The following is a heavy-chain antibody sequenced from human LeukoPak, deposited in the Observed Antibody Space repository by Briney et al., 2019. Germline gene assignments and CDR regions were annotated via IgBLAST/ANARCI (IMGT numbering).Heavy chain of an antibody. CDR1: GFTFSSYA. J-gene: IGHJ4*02. V-gene: IGHV3-30*14. CDR3: ARDLRYGGNTFDY. CDR2: ISYDGSNK. Sequence: GGSLRLSCAASGFTFSSYAMHWVRQAPGKGLEWVAVISYDGSNKYYADSVKGRFTISRDNSKNTLYLQMNSLRAEDTAVYYCARDLRYGGNTFDYWGQGTLVTVSS. D-gene: IGHD4-23*01.